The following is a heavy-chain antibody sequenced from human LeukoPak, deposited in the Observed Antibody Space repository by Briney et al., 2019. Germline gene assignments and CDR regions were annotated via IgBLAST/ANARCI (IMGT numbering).Heavy chain of an antibody. D-gene: IGHD3-9*01. V-gene: IGHV1-69*04. CDR1: GGTFSSYA. CDR2: IIPRLDIA. J-gene: IGHJ4*02. CDR3: AREWYDILTGYQGFQLDY. Sequence: GASVKVSCKASGGTFSSYAISWVRQAPGQGLEWMGRIIPRLDIANSAQSFQGRVTITADKSTSTAYMELSSLRSDDTAVYYCAREWYDILTGYQGFQLDYWGQGSLVPSPQ.